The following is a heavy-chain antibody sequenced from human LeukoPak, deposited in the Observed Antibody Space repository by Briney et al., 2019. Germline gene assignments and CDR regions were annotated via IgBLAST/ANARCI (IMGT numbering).Heavy chain of an antibody. D-gene: IGHD3-22*01. CDR2: TRDKDNSYTT. J-gene: IGHJ3*02. V-gene: IGHV3-72*01. Sequence: LSLTCTVSGGSISSGGYYWSWVRQAPGKGLEWVGRTRDKDNSYTTEYAASVKGRFTISRDDSRNSLYLQMNSLKTEDTAVYYCARAYDTSGYSFDAFDMWGQGTMVTVSS. CDR1: GGSISSGGYY. CDR3: ARAYDTSGYSFDAFDM.